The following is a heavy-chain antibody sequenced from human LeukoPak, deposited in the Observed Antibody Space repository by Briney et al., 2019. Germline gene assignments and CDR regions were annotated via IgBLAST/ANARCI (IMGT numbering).Heavy chain of an antibody. CDR2: ISSSSSYI. D-gene: IGHD3-3*01. Sequence: GGSLRLSCAASGFTFSSYSMNWVRQAPGKVLEWVSSISSSSSYIYYADSVKGRFTISRDNAKNSLYLQMNSLRAEDTAVYYCARGLGYDFWSGRSYFDYWGQGTLVTVSS. CDR3: ARGLGYDFWSGRSYFDY. J-gene: IGHJ4*02. V-gene: IGHV3-21*01. CDR1: GFTFSSYS.